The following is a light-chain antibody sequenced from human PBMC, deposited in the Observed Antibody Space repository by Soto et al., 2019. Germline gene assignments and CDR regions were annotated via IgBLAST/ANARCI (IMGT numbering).Light chain of an antibody. J-gene: IGKJ1*01. V-gene: IGKV3-20*01. CDR3: QQYGTSPQT. CDR2: GSS. Sequence: EIALTQSPGTLSLPPGERATLSCRASQSVSSGYLAWYQQKPGQAPRLLIYGSSTRATGTPDRFSGSGSGTDFTLTVSRLEPEDFAVYYCQQYGTSPQTFGQGTKVDLK. CDR1: QSVSSGY.